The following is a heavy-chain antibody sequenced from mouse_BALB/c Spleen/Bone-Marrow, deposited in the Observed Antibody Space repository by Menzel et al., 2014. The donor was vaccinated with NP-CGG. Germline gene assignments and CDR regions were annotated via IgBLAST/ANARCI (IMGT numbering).Heavy chain of an antibody. D-gene: IGHD1-1*01. CDR3: ARETAIVADFDY. CDR2: IHYSGNA. J-gene: IGHJ2*01. V-gene: IGHV3-1*02. Sequence: EVQVVESGPDLVKPSQSVSLTCTVTAYSITSGYGWHWIQQFPGNRLEWMAYIHYSGNAGYNPSLKSRISITRDTSKNQFFLQLNSVTTEDTATYYCARETAIVADFDYWGQGTTLTVSS. CDR1: AYSITSGYG.